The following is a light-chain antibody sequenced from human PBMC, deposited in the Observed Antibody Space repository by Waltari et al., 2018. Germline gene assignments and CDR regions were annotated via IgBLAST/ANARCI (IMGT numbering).Light chain of an antibody. V-gene: IGKV1-17*01. CDR2: GAS. Sequence: DIQMTQFPSSLSASVGDRVTITCRASQDIKSDLVWYQQRPGEAPKLLIYGASTLLGGVPSRFSGSGSGTEFALTISSLQPEDFATYFCQQFKTYPLTFGQGTRLDI. CDR1: QDIKSD. CDR3: QQFKTYPLT. J-gene: IGKJ5*01.